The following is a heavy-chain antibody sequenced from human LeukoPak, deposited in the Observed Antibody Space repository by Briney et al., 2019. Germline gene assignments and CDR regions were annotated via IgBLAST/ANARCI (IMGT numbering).Heavy chain of an antibody. CDR3: ARDGLYCTNGVCYGDYFDY. CDR2: IYTSGST. D-gene: IGHD2-8*01. Sequence: SETLSLTCTVSGGSISSYYWSWIRQPPGKGLEWIGYIYTSGSTNYNPSLKSRVTISVDTSKNQFSLKLSSVTAADTAVYYCARDGLYCTNGVCYGDYFDYWGQGTLVTVSS. V-gene: IGHV4-4*09. CDR1: GGSISSYY. J-gene: IGHJ4*02.